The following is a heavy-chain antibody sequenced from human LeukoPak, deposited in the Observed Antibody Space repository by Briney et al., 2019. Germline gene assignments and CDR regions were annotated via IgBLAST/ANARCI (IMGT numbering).Heavy chain of an antibody. D-gene: IGHD2-15*01. CDR1: GYTFTGYY. CDR3: ARGLPRYYYFDY. Sequence: ASVKVSCKASGYTFTGYYMHWVRQAPGQGLEWMGRINPNSGGTNYAQKFQGRVTMTRDTSISTAYMELSRPRSDDTAVYYCARGLPRYYYFDYWGQGTLVTVSS. V-gene: IGHV1-2*06. CDR2: INPNSGGT. J-gene: IGHJ4*02.